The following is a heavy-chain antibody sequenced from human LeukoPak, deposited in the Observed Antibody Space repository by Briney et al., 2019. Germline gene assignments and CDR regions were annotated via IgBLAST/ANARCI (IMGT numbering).Heavy chain of an antibody. D-gene: IGHD3-22*01. V-gene: IGHV1-2*02. J-gene: IGHJ4*02. Sequence: GASVKVSCKASGYTFTGYYMHWVRQAPGPGLEWMGWINPVSGDTKYAQKFQDRVTMTRDTSISTGYMELNRLRSDDTAVYYCARGKSYYYDSSGYYYLDYWGQGTPVIVSS. CDR3: ARGKSYYYDSSGYYYLDY. CDR2: INPVSGDT. CDR1: GYTFTGYY.